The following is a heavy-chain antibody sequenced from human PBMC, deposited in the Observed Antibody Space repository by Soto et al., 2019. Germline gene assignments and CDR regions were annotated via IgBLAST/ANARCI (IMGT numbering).Heavy chain of an antibody. V-gene: IGHV4-30-2*01. J-gene: IGHJ4*02. CDR1: GGSISSGGYS. CDR2: IYHSGST. Sequence: PSETLSLTCAVSGGSISSGGYSWSWIRQPPGKGLEWIGYIYHSGSTYYNPSLKSRVTISVDRSKNQFSLKLSSVTAADTAVYYCARGLTGKNSYGSNYFDYWGQGTLVTVSS. D-gene: IGHD5-18*01. CDR3: ARGLTGKNSYGSNYFDY.